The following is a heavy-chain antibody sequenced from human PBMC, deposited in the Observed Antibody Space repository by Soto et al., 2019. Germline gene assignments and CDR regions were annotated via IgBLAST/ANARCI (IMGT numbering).Heavy chain of an antibody. D-gene: IGHD3-16*02. V-gene: IGHV4-59*01. CDR2: IYSSGST. CDR1: GGSTRSYY. Sequence: SETLSLTCNVSGGSTRSYYGSWIRQPPGKGLEWIGYIYSSGSTNYNPSLKSRVTISVDTSKNQFSLRLSSVTAADTAVYYCARVATFGGVIDLYYFDFWGQGTLVTVSS. CDR3: ARVATFGGVIDLYYFDF. J-gene: IGHJ4*02.